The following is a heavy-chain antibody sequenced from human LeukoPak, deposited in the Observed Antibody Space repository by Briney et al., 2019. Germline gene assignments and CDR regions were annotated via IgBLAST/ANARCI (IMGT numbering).Heavy chain of an antibody. CDR2: IIPIFGTA. V-gene: IGHV1-69*13. J-gene: IGHJ6*02. Sequence: SVKVFCKASGGTFSSYAISWVRQAPGQGLEWMGGIIPIFGTANYAQKFQGRVTITADESTSTAYMELSSLRSEDTAVYYCARGQAVPVEFHFYYCYGRDLWGQRTTVTVSS. CDR3: ARGQAVPVEFHFYYCYGRDL. CDR1: GGTFSSYA. D-gene: IGHD3-10*01.